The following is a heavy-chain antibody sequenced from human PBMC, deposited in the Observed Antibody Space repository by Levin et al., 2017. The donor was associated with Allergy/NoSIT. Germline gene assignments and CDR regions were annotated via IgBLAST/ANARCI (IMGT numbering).Heavy chain of an antibody. CDR3: AKATMETYFDL. J-gene: IGHJ2*01. D-gene: IGHD3-10*01. CDR1: GFTFDDYA. V-gene: IGHV3-9*01. Sequence: SLKISCAASGFTFDDYAMHWVRQAPGKGLEWVSGISWNSGSIGYADSVKGRFTISRDNAKNSLYLQMNSLRAEDTALYYCAKATMETYFDLWGRGTLVTVSS. CDR2: ISWNSGSI.